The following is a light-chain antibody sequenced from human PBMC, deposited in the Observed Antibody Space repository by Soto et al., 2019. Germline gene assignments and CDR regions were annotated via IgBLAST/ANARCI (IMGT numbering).Light chain of an antibody. CDR3: QPSYSTPPT. V-gene: IGKV1-39*01. CDR2: AAS. J-gene: IGKJ1*01. CDR1: QSISSY. Sequence: DIQMTQSPSSLSASVGDRVTITCRASQSISSYLNWYQQKPGKAPKLLIYAASILQSGVPSRFSGSGSGTEFTLTISSLQPEDFATYYCQPSYSTPPTFGQGTKVEIK.